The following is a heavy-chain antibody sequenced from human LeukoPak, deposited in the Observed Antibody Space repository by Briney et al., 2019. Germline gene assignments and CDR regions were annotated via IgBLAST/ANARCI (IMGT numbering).Heavy chain of an antibody. V-gene: IGHV4-4*07. CDR3: ASGDSGWNVIDY. J-gene: IGHJ4*02. CDR2: IYTSGSA. CDR1: GGSISSYY. D-gene: IGHD6-19*01. Sequence: SETLSLTCTVSGGSISSYYWSWIRQPAGKGLEWIGRIYTSGSANYNPSLKSRVTMSVDTSKNQFSLKLSSVTAADTAVYYCASGDSGWNVIDYWGQGTLVTVSS.